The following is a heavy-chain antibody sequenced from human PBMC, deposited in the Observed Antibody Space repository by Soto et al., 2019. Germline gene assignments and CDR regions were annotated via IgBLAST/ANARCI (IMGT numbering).Heavy chain of an antibody. V-gene: IGHV3-30*18. CDR1: GFTFRTSA. Sequence: VLLLESGGGLVQPGGSLRLSCAASGFTFRTSAMSWVRQAPGKGLEWVALISYDGSNTYYADSVKGRFTISRDNSKDTLFLQMTGLRREDTAVYYCAKGAGDRLSLGMDVWGQGTTVTVSS. J-gene: IGHJ6*02. D-gene: IGHD1-26*01. CDR2: ISYDGSNT. CDR3: AKGAGDRLSLGMDV.